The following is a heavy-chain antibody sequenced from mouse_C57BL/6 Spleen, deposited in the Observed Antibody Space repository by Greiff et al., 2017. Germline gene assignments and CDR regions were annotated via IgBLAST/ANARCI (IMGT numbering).Heavy chain of an antibody. J-gene: IGHJ4*01. Sequence: QVQLQQPGAELVKPGASVKLSCKASGYTFTSYWMHWVKQRPGRGLEWIGRIDPNSGGTKYNEKFKSKATLTVDKPSSTAYMQLSSLTSEDSAVYYCARYTTVVATDYYAMDYWGQGTSVTVSS. CDR1: GYTFTSYW. V-gene: IGHV1-72*01. D-gene: IGHD1-1*01. CDR2: IDPNSGGT. CDR3: ARYTTVVATDYYAMDY.